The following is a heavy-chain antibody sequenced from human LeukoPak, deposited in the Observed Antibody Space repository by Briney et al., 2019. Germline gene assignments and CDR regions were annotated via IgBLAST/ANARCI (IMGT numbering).Heavy chain of an antibody. V-gene: IGHV3-30*04. CDR2: ISYDGSNK. CDR1: GFTFSSYA. Sequence: GRSLRLSCAASGFTFSSYAMHWVRQAPGKGLEWVAVISYDGSNKKYADSVKGRFTISRDNSKNTLYLQMNSLRAEDTAVYYCARYMVRGVILVAGAFDIWGQGTMVTVSS. D-gene: IGHD3-10*01. J-gene: IGHJ3*02. CDR3: ARYMVRGVILVAGAFDI.